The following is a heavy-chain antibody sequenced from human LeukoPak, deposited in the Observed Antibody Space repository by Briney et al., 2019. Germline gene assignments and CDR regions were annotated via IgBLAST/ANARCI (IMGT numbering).Heavy chain of an antibody. J-gene: IGHJ4*02. CDR3: ARESDYAGNFRSDH. D-gene: IGHD4-23*01. V-gene: IGHV4-34*01. Sequence: TSETLSLTCAVYGGSHSDYYWSWTRQSPGKGLEWVGEINHNGDTNYNPSLKSRVNISMDMSRNQFSLNLRSVTAADTAVYYCARESDYAGNFRSDHWGQGTLVTVFS. CDR2: INHNGDT. CDR1: GGSHSDYY.